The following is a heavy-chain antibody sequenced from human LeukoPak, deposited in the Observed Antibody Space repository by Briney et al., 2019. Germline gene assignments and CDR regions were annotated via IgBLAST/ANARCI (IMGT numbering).Heavy chain of an antibody. CDR1: GFTFSNAW. D-gene: IGHD2-2*01. V-gene: IGHV3-15*01. J-gene: IGHJ5*02. Sequence: GGSLRLSCAASGFTFSNAWMSWVRQAPGKGLEWVGRIKSKTDGGTTDYAAPVKGRFTISRDDSKNTLYLQMNSLKTEDTAVYYCTTDYCSSTSCYPWGQGTLVTVSS. CDR3: TTDYCSSTSCYP. CDR2: IKSKTDGGTT.